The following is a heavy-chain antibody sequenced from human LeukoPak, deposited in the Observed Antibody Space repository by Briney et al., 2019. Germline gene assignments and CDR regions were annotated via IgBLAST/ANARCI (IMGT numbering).Heavy chain of an antibody. J-gene: IGHJ3*02. D-gene: IGHD3-10*01. CDR3: ATVISTMVRGVIIWNAFDI. V-gene: IGHV5-51*01. CDR1: GYSFTSYW. CDR2: IYPGDSDT. Sequence: GESLKISCKGSGYSFTSYWIGWVRQMPGKGLEWMGIIYPGDSDTRYSPSFQGQVTISADKSISTAYLQWSSLKASDTAMYYCATVISTMVRGVIIWNAFDIWGRGTMVTVSS.